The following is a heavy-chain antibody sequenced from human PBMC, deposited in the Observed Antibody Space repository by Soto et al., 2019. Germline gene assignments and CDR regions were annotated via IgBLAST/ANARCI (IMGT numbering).Heavy chain of an antibody. V-gene: IGHV1-69*02. CDR3: ARKRSAPYGMDV. Sequence: QVQLVQSGAEVKKPGSSVKVSCKASGGTFSSYTISWVRQATGQGLEWMGRIIPILGIANYAQKFQGRVTITADKSTSTAYMELSSLRSEDTAVYYCARKRSAPYGMDVWGQGTTVTVSS. CDR1: GGTFSSYT. J-gene: IGHJ6*02. CDR2: IIPILGIA. D-gene: IGHD6-19*01.